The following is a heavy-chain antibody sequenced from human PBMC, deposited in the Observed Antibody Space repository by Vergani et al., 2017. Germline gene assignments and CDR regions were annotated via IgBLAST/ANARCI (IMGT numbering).Heavy chain of an antibody. V-gene: IGHV1-46*03. D-gene: IGHD4-17*01. J-gene: IGHJ4*02. CDR1: GYTYRSYY. CDR2: INPLGGRA. Sequence: QVKVVQSGAEVKAPGASVKVSCEASGYTYRSYYVHWVRQAPGQGLEWMGVINPLGGRATYSQKFQGRVSVTGDSSTTGGTSASMVYMDLTSLTPEDTAGYFCVSSGLRSFEYWGQGTLVTVSS. CDR3: VSSGLRSFEY.